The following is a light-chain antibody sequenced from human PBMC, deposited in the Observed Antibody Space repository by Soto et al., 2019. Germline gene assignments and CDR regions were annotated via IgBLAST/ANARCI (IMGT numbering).Light chain of an antibody. CDR1: SSNIGSNY. CDR2: RNN. Sequence: QSVLTQPPSASGTPGQRVTISCSGSSSNIGSNYVYWYQQLPGTAPKLLIYRNNQRPSGVPDRFSGSKSGTSASLAISGLRSEDEADYHCAAWDDSLLWVFGGGTKLTVL. V-gene: IGLV1-47*01. CDR3: AAWDDSLLWV. J-gene: IGLJ3*02.